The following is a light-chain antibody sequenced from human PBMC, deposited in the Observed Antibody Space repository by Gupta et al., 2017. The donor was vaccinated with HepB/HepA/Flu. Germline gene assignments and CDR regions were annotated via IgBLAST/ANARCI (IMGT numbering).Light chain of an antibody. CDR1: RDISNY. CDR3: QRYDIIPRT. Sequence: DIQMTQSPSSLSASVGDRVTITCQASRDISNYLTWYQQKPGKAPRLLIYEASYLETGVPSRFSGSGSGTHFTFTISDLQPEDIATYYCQRYDIIPRTFGQGTKVEI. CDR2: EAS. J-gene: IGKJ1*01. V-gene: IGKV1-33*01.